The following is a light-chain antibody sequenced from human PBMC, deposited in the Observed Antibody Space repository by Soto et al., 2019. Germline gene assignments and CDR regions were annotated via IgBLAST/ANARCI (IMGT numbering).Light chain of an antibody. CDR1: QTISSW. V-gene: IGKV1-5*03. J-gene: IGKJ5*01. CDR3: QQYYSYPMYT. CDR2: KAS. Sequence: DIQMTQSPSTLSGSVGDRVTITCRASQTISSWLAWYQQKPGKAPKLLIYKASTLKSGVPSRFSGSGSGTDFTLTISCLQSEDFATYYCQQYYSYPMYTFGQGTRLEIK.